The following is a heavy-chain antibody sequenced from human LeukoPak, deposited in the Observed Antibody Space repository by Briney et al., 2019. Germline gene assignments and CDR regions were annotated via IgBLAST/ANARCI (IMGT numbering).Heavy chain of an antibody. CDR2: INLDSRTT. Sequence: VASVKVSCKASGFTFTAYHLHWVRQAPGQRLEWMGSINLDSRTTHYAEKFQGRVTMTWDTSITTAYMDLTRLNSDDTTLYYCAKEATGSGGFDSWGQETLVTVSA. D-gene: IGHD3-10*01. CDR3: AKEATGSGGFDS. V-gene: IGHV1-2*02. J-gene: IGHJ4*02. CDR1: GFTFTAYH.